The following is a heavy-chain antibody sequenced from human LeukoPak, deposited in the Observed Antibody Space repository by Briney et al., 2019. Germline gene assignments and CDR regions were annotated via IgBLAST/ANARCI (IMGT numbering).Heavy chain of an antibody. CDR3: ARTGIGVGGAFDI. V-gene: IGHV3-21*01. CDR1: GFTFSSYS. J-gene: IGHJ3*02. Sequence: GGSLRLSCAASGFTFSSYSMNWVRQAPGKGLEWVSSISSSSSYIYYADSVKGRFTISRDNAKNSLYLQMNSLRDEDTAVYYCARTGIGVGGAFDIWGQGTMVTVSS. D-gene: IGHD2-21*01. CDR2: ISSSSSYI.